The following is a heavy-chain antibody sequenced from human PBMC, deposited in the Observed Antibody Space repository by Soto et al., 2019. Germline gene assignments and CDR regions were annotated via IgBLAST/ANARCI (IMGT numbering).Heavy chain of an antibody. Sequence: WASVKVSCKASGFTFSDYGFSWVRQAPGRGRAWMGWISAFNGETNYTQKSEGRVAMTTDEATTTAYMELTSLTVDDTAGYYCVRDQQWLLPVPLNFDSGGQGTVVTVSS. CDR2: ISAFNGET. CDR1: GFTFSDYG. CDR3: VRDQQWLLPVPLNFDS. J-gene: IGHJ4*02. D-gene: IGHD6-19*01. V-gene: IGHV1-18*01.